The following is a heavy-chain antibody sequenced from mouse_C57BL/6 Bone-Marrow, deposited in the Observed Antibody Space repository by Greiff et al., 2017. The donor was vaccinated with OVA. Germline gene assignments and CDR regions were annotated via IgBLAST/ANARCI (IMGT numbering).Heavy chain of an antibody. Sequence: EVQLQQSGPGLVKPSQSLSLTCSVTGYSITSGYYWNWIRQFPGNKLEWMGYISYDGSNNYNPSLKNRISITRDTSKNQFFLQLNSVTTEDTATYYCARVGYGSSYDCAMDYWGQGTSVTVSS. J-gene: IGHJ4*01. CDR3: ARVGYGSSYDCAMDY. CDR2: ISYDGSN. V-gene: IGHV3-6*01. CDR1: GYSITSGYY. D-gene: IGHD1-1*01.